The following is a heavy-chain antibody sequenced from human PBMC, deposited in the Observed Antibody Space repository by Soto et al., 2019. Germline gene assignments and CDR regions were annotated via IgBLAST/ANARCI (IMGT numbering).Heavy chain of an antibody. CDR2: TTNDRSIE. J-gene: IGHJ4*02. CDR1: GFTFSSHG. Sequence: QVQLVESGGGVVQPGRSLRLSCAASGFTFSSHGMHWVRQAPGKGLEWVAVTTNDRSIEYYVDSVKGRFTISRDNSNQTLFLEMNSLRAEDTAMYYCAKEGHCISLDCRYHFDFWGQGTLVTVSS. D-gene: IGHD2-2*01. V-gene: IGHV3-30*18. CDR3: AKEGHCISLDCRYHFDF.